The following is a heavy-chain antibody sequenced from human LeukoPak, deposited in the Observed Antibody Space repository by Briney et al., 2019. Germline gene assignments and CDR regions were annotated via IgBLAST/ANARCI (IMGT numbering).Heavy chain of an antibody. J-gene: IGHJ3*02. CDR2: INHSGNT. CDR1: GGSFSDYY. CDR3: ARDDHSSGYYSLEAFDI. V-gene: IGHV4-34*01. Sequence: SETLSLTCAVYGGSFSDYYWSWIRQPPGKGLEWIAEINHSGNTNYNPSLKSRVTLSVDTSKNQFSLKLKSVTAADTAVYYCARDDHSSGYYSLEAFDIWGQGTMVTVSS. D-gene: IGHD3-22*01.